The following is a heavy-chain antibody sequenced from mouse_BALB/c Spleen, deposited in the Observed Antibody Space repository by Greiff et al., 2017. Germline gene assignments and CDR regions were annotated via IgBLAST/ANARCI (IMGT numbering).Heavy chain of an antibody. J-gene: IGHJ3*01. V-gene: IGHV1-4*01. CDR2: INPSSGYT. CDR1: GYTFTSYT. Sequence: VKLVESGAELARPGASVKMSCKASGYTFTSYTMHWVKQRPGQGLEWIGYINPSSGYTNYNQKFKDKATLTADKSSSTAYMQLSSLTSEDSAVYYCAREYDGLAYWGQGTLVTVSA. CDR3: AREYDGLAY. D-gene: IGHD2-14*01.